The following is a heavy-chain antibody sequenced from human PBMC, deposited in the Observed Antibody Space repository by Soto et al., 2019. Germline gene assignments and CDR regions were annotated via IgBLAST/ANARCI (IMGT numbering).Heavy chain of an antibody. CDR3: ARTYYYDSSGYSVPPPDY. CDR2: IYYSGST. D-gene: IGHD3-22*01. CDR1: GGSVSSGGYY. V-gene: IGHV4-31*03. J-gene: IGHJ4*02. Sequence: SETLSLTCTVSGGSVSSGGYYWSWIRQHPGKGLEWIGYIYYSGSTYYNPSLKSRVTISVDTSKNQFSLKLSSVTAADTAVYYCARTYYYDSSGYSVPPPDYWGQGTLVTVSS.